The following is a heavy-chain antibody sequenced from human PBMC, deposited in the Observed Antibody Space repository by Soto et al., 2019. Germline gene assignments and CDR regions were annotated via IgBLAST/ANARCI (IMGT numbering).Heavy chain of an antibody. V-gene: IGHV4-39*01. CDR2: IYYSGST. Sequence: QLQLQESGPGLVKPSETLSLTCTVSGGSISSSSYYWGWIRQPPGKGLEWIGSIYYSGSTYYNPSLTSRVTISVDTSKNQFSLKLSSVTAADTAVYYCARRGATVTTRPNDYWVQGMLVTFSS. CDR3: ARRGATVTTRPNDY. J-gene: IGHJ4*02. D-gene: IGHD4-17*01. CDR1: GGSISSSSYY.